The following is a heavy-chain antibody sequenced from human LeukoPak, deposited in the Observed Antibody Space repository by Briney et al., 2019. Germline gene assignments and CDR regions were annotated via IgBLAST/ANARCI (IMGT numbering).Heavy chain of an antibody. D-gene: IGHD1-1*01. CDR1: GGSFSGYY. CDR3: ARHPGPTSLDY. J-gene: IGHJ4*02. V-gene: IGHV4-34*01. Sequence: PETLSLTCTVYGGSFSGYYWSWIRQPPGKGLEWIGEINHSGSTNYNPSLKSRVTISVDTSKNQFSLKLSSVTAADTAVYYCARHPGPTSLDYWGQGTLVTVSS. CDR2: INHSGST.